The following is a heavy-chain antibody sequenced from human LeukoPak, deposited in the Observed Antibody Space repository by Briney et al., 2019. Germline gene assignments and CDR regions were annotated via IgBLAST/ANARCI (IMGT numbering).Heavy chain of an antibody. J-gene: IGHJ6*03. D-gene: IGHD3-9*01. CDR2: IYTSGST. V-gene: IGHV4-61*02. CDR1: GGSISSGSYY. CDR3: ARTQTAYYDIPEYYMDV. Sequence: PSETLSLTCTVSGGSISSGSYYWSWIRQPAGKGLEWIGRIYTSGSTNYNPSLKSRVTISVDTSKNQFSLKLSSVTAADTAVYYCARTQTAYYDIPEYYMDVWGKGTTVTISS.